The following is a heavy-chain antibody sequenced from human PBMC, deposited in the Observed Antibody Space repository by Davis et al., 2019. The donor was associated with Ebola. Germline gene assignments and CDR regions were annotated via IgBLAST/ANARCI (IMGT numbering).Heavy chain of an antibody. J-gene: IGHJ4*02. Sequence: GGSLRLSCAASGFTFSTYAMYWVRQAPGRGLEWVSAISYDPSSTYYPDSVKGRFFISRDNSKSMLYLQMNSLRAEDTAVYYCAKGSSDYYYENWGQGTLVTVSS. V-gene: IGHV3-23*01. CDR1: GFTFSTYA. CDR2: ISYDPSST. CDR3: AKGSSDYYYEN. D-gene: IGHD3-22*01.